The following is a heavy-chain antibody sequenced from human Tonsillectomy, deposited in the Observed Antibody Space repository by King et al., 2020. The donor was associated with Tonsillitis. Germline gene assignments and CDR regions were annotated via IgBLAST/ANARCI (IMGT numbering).Heavy chain of an antibody. D-gene: IGHD3-10*01. CDR1: GFTFSSYA. CDR2: ISGSGGST. J-gene: IGHJ4*02. Sequence: VQLVESGGGLVQPGGSLRLSCVASGFTFSSYAMSWVRQAPGKGLEWVSVISGSGGSTYYADSVKGRFTISRDNSKNTLHLQMNSLRVDDTAVYYCAKDRVRIWDYWGQGTLVTVSS. V-gene: IGHV3-23*04. CDR3: AKDRVRIWDY.